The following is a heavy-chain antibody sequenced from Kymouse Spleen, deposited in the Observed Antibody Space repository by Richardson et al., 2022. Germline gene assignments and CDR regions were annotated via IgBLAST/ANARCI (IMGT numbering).Heavy chain of an antibody. CDR2: ISSSSSYI. V-gene: IGHV3-21*03. J-gene: IGHJ6*02. CDR3: ARSPVLRYFDWLFYYYGMDV. CDR1: GFTFSSYS. Sequence: EVQLVESGGGLVKPGGSLRLSCAASGFTFSSYSMNWVRQAPGKGLEWVSSISSSSSYIYYADSVKGRFTISRDNAKNSLYLQMNSLRAEDTAVYYCARSPVLRYFDWLFYYYGMDVWGQGTTVTVSS. D-gene: IGHD3-9*01.